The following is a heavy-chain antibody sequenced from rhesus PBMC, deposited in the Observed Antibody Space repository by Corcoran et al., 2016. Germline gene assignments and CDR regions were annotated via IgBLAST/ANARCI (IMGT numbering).Heavy chain of an antibody. V-gene: IGHV4-73*01. CDR2: IYGNSAST. J-gene: IGHJ4*01. D-gene: IGHD1-1-1*01. CDR1: GGSISGYYY. Sequence: QVQLQQWGEGLVKPSETLSLTCAVYGGSISGYYYWSWIRQPPGKGLEWLGYIYGNSASTNYNPSLKMRVTISKDTSKNQFSLKLSSVTAADTAVYYCAIDIAGFDYWGQGVLVTVSS. CDR3: AIDIAGFDY.